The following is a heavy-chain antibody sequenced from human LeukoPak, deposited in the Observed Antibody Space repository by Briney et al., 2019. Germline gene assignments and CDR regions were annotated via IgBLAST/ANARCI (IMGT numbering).Heavy chain of an antibody. CDR3: ATERYSSGYLFDY. V-gene: IGHV3-23*01. D-gene: IGHD3-22*01. J-gene: IGHJ4*02. Sequence: GGSLRLSCAASGFTFSSSAMSWVRQAPGKGLEWVSLFSGSGGSTYYADSVKGRFTISRGNSKNTLYLQMNSLRAEDTAVYYCATERYSSGYLFDYWGQGTLVTVSS. CDR2: FSGSGGST. CDR1: GFTFSSSA.